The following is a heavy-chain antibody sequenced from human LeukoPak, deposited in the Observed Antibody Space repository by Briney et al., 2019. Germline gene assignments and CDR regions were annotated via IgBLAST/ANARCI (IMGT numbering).Heavy chain of an antibody. V-gene: IGHV4-38-2*01. CDR1: GYSISSGYY. CDR3: ARRFYGDPYYFDY. Sequence: SETLSLTCAVSGYSISSGYYWGWIRQPPGKGLEWIGNIYYSGNTYSNPSLKSRVTISVDTSKNQFSLRLGSVTAADTAVYYCARRFYGDPYYFDYWGQGTLVIVSS. D-gene: IGHD4-17*01. CDR2: IYYSGNT. J-gene: IGHJ4*02.